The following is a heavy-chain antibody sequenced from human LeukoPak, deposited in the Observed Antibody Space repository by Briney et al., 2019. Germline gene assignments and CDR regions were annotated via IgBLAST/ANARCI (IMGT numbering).Heavy chain of an antibody. V-gene: IGHV3-9*01. CDR2: NNWNSDNI. D-gene: IGHD1-26*01. CDR3: AKEGIGGSYHRGDAGYFDC. Sequence: PGGSLRLSCAASRFNFDEYAMLWVRQSTGKGLEWVSDNNWNSDNIGYADSVKGRFTISRDNPKSTVYLQMNSLRADDTAVYFCAKEGIGGSYHRGDAGYFDCWGQGTLVTVSS. J-gene: IGHJ4*02. CDR1: RFNFDEYA.